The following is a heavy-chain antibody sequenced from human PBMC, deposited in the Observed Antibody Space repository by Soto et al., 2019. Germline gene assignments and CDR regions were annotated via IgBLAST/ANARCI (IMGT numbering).Heavy chain of an antibody. V-gene: IGHV3-30-3*01. CDR2: ISYDGSNK. D-gene: IGHD2-2*01. Sequence: GGSLRLSCAASGFTFSSYAMHWVRQAPGKGLEWVAVISYDGSNKYYADSVKGRFTISRDNSKNTLYLQMNSLRAEDTAVYYCARELSPYCSSTSCYDPYYYYGMDVWGQGTTVTVSS. CDR3: ARELSPYCSSTSCYDPYYYYGMDV. CDR1: GFTFSSYA. J-gene: IGHJ6*02.